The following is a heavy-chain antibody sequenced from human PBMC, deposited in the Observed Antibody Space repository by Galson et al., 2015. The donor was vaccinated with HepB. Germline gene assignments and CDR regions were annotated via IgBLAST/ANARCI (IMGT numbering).Heavy chain of an antibody. V-gene: IGHV3-74*01. CDR1: GFTFSSYW. CDR2: INSDGSRT. Sequence: SLRLSCAASGFTFSSYWMSWVRQAPGKGLVWVSRINSDGSRTGYADSVKGRFTISRDNAKNTLYLQMNSLRAEDTAVYYCASRVSGWEAFDIWGQGTMVTVSS. J-gene: IGHJ3*02. CDR3: ASRVSGWEAFDI. D-gene: IGHD6-19*01.